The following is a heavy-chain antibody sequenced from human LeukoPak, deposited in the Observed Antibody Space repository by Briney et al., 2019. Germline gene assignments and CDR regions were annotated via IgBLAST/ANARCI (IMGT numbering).Heavy chain of an antibody. CDR3: ARNIVPPSGSSWFDP. CDR1: GASISGSGYY. Sequence: PSETLSLTCAVSGASISGSGYYWGWIRQPPGKGLEWIGSIYYSGSTYYNPSLKSRVTISVDTFKNQFSLKLSSVTAADTAVYYCARNIVPPSGSSWFDPWGQGTLVTVSS. V-gene: IGHV4-39*07. CDR2: IYYSGST. D-gene: IGHD2-8*01. J-gene: IGHJ5*02.